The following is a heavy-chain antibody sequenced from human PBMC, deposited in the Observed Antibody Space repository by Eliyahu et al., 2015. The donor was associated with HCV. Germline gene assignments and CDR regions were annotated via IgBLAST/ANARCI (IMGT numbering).Heavy chain of an antibody. J-gene: IGHJ3*02. D-gene: IGHD6-13*01. CDR1: GFXFDDYA. CDR3: AKGLAAGPGVDAFDI. Sequence: EVQLVESGGGLVQPGRSLRLSCAASGFXFDDYAMHWVRQAPGKGLGWVSGISWNSGSIGYADSVKGRFTISRDNAKNSLYLQMNSLRAEDTALYYCAKGLAAGPGVDAFDIWGQGTMVTVSS. CDR2: ISWNSGSI. V-gene: IGHV3-9*01.